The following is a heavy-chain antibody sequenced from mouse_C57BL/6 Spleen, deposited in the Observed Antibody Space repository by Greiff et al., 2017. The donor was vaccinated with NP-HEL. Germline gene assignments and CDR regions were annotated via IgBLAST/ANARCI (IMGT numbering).Heavy chain of an antibody. V-gene: IGHV1-50*01. D-gene: IGHD1-1*01. Sequence: VQLQQSGAELVKPGASVKLSCKASGYTFTSYWMQWVKQRPGQGLEWIGEIDPSDSYTNYNQKFKGKATLTVDTSSSTAYMQLSSLTSEDSAVYYCARSGGSSLAGFAYWGQGTLVTVSA. J-gene: IGHJ3*01. CDR2: IDPSDSYT. CDR3: ARSGGSSLAGFAY. CDR1: GYTFTSYW.